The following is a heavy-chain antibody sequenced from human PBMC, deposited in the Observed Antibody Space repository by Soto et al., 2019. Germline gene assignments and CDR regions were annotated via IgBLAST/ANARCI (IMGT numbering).Heavy chain of an antibody. D-gene: IGHD5-12*01. Sequence: ASVKVSCKAPGYTFTSYYMHWVRQAPGQGLEWMGIINPSGGSTSYAQKFQGRVTMTRDTSTSTVYMELSSLRSEDTAVYYCARGGGPMATIISHYYYGMDVWGQGTTVTVSS. V-gene: IGHV1-46*01. CDR1: GYTFTSYY. J-gene: IGHJ6*02. CDR3: ARGGGPMATIISHYYYGMDV. CDR2: INPSGGST.